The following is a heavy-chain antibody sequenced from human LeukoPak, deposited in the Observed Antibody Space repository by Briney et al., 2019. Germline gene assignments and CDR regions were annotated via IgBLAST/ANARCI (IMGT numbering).Heavy chain of an antibody. V-gene: IGHV1-2*02. Sequence: GASVKVSCKASGYTFTGYYMHWVRQAPGQGLEWMGWINPNSGGTNYAQKFQGRVTMTRDTSISTAYMELSRLRSDDTAVYYCAREPYQRHLHFDYWGQGTLVTVSS. D-gene: IGHD2-2*01. CDR2: INPNSGGT. CDR3: AREPYQRHLHFDY. J-gene: IGHJ4*02. CDR1: GYTFTGYY.